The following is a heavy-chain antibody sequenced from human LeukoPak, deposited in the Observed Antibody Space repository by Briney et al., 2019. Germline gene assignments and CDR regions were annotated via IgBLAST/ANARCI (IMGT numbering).Heavy chain of an antibody. CDR1: GGSVNSGDYF. V-gene: IGHV4-61*08. CDR3: ARAVSGRFDY. J-gene: IGHJ4*02. D-gene: IGHD6-19*01. Sequence: SETLSLTCTVSGGSVNSGDYFWSWIRQPPGKGLEWTGYIHYSGSTNYNPSLNSRVTISVDTSKNQFSLRLSSVTAADTAIYYCARAVSGRFDYWGQGTLVTVSS. CDR2: IHYSGST.